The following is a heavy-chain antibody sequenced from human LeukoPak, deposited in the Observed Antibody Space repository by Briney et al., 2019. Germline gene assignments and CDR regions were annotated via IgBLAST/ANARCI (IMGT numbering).Heavy chain of an antibody. D-gene: IGHD6-19*01. CDR3: TSSHYSSGS. V-gene: IGHV3-73*01. CDR2: IRSKANSYAT. CDR1: GFTFSGSA. J-gene: IGHJ5*02. Sequence: HPGGSLRLSCAASGFTFSGSAMHWVRQASGKGLEWVGRIRSKANSYATAYAASVKGKFTISRDDSKNTAYMEMNSLKTEDTAVYYCTSSHYSSGSWGQGTLVTVSS.